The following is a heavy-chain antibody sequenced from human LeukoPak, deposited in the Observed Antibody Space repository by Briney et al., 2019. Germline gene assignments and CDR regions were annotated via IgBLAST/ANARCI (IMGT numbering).Heavy chain of an antibody. Sequence: SETPSLTCTVSGGSISTYYWSWIRQPPGKGLEWIGYAHYSETTNYNPSLKNRVTISVDTSKNQFSLSLSSVTAADTAVYYCARGYCSSTTCCAYFQHWGQGTLVIVSS. D-gene: IGHD2-2*01. CDR3: ARGYCSSTTCCAYFQH. CDR2: AHYSETT. J-gene: IGHJ1*01. CDR1: GGSISTYY. V-gene: IGHV4-59*01.